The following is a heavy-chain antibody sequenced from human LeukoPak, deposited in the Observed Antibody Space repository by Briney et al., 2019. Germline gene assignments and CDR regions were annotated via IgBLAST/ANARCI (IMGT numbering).Heavy chain of an antibody. CDR3: ASSQRYGSGSFI. J-gene: IGHJ3*02. V-gene: IGHV1-3*01. CDR1: GYTFTSYA. Sequence: ASVKVSCKASGYTFTSYAMHWVRQAPGQRLEWMGWINAGNGNTKYSQKFQGRVTITRDTSASTAYMELSSLRSEDTALYYCASSQRYGSGSFIWGQGTMVTVSS. CDR2: INAGNGNT. D-gene: IGHD3-10*01.